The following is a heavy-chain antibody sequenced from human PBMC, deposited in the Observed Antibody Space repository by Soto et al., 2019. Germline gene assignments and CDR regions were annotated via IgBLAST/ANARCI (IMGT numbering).Heavy chain of an antibody. V-gene: IGHV3-72*01. D-gene: IGHD3-3*01. Sequence: EVQLVESGGGLVQPGGSLRLSCAASGFTLSDHYLDWVRQAPGKGLEWVGRSRSRVKSFTTAYAASVRGSFTFSRDDSTNSLYLQMHSLKTDDTAVDDCAGASTPDSTGYDYWGQGTLVPVSS. CDR1: GFTLSDHY. J-gene: IGHJ4*02. CDR2: SRSRVKSFTT. CDR3: AGASTPDSTGYDY.